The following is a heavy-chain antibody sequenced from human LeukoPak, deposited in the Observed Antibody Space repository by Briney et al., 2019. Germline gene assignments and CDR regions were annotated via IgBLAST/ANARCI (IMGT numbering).Heavy chain of an antibody. Sequence: ASVKVSCKASGYTFTSYDINWVRQATGQGLEWMGWMNPNSGNTGYAQKFQGRVTITRNTSISTAYMELSSLRSEDTAVYYCAKAADQYYYSYFYYMDVWGKGTTVTVSS. CDR2: MNPNSGNT. CDR3: AKAADQYYYSYFYYMDV. CDR1: GYTFTSYD. J-gene: IGHJ6*03. D-gene: IGHD2/OR15-2a*01. V-gene: IGHV1-8*03.